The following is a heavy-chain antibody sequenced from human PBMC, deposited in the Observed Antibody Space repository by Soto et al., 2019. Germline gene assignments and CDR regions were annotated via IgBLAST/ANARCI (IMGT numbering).Heavy chain of an antibody. D-gene: IGHD4-17*01. V-gene: IGHV1-46*03. CDR2: INPSGGST. CDR3: TRAPSYGAFDI. CDR1: GYTFTSYY. J-gene: IGHJ3*02. Sequence: ASVKVSCKASGYTFTSYYIHWVRQVPGQGLEWMGIINPSGGSTTYAQKFQGRVTMTRDTSTSTVYMELSSLRSEDTAVYYCTRAPSYGAFDIWGQGTMVTVSS.